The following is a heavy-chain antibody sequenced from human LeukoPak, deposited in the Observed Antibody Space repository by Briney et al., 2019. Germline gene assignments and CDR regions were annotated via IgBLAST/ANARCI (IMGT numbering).Heavy chain of an antibody. CDR1: GFTFSSYS. J-gene: IGHJ3*02. CDR2: ISSSSSYI. CDR3: ARDMGDYAAAFDI. D-gene: IGHD4-17*01. V-gene: IGHV3-21*01. Sequence: PGGSLRLPCAASGFTFSSYSMNWVRQAPGKGLEWVSSISSSSSYIYYADSVKGRFTISRDNAKNSLYLQMNSLRAEDTAVYYCARDMGDYAAAFDIWGQGTMVTVSS.